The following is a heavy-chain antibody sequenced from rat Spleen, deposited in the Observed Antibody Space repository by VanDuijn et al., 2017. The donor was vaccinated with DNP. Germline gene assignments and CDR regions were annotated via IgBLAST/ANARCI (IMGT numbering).Heavy chain of an antibody. J-gene: IGHJ4*01. CDR3: VRQGYGMDA. CDR2: INKDGTII. Sequence: EVKLVESGGGLVQPGRSLKLSCAASGFNFNDYWMGWVRQAPGKGLEWIGEINKDGTIINYVPSLKDKFTISRDNAQNTLYLQMSRLTSEDTAIYYCVRQGYGMDAWGQGTSVTVSS. V-gene: IGHV4-2*01. CDR1: GFNFNDYW.